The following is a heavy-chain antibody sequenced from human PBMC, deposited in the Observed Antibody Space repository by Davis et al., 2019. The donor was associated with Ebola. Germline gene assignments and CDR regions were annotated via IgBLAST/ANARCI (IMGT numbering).Heavy chain of an antibody. V-gene: IGHV3-23*01. CDR2: ISGSGGST. CDR1: GFTFSSYA. Sequence: GESLKISCAASGFTFSSYAMSWVRQAPGKGLEWVSAISGSGGSTYYADSVKGRFTISRDNSKNTLYLQMNSLRTEDTAVYYCAKRLIAVAGTPYFDYWGQGTLVTVSS. CDR3: AKRLIAVAGTPYFDY. D-gene: IGHD6-19*01. J-gene: IGHJ4*02.